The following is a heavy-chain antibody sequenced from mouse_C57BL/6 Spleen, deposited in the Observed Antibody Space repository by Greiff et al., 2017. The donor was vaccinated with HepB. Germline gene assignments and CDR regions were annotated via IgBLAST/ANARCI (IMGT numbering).Heavy chain of an antibody. J-gene: IGHJ4*01. CDR1: GYAFSSSW. CDR2: IYPGDGDT. CDR3: ARSEGYGYAMDY. Sequence: QVQLQQSGPELVKPGASVKISCKASGYAFSSSWMNWVKQRPGKGLEWIGRIYPGDGDTNYNGKFKGKATLTADKSSSTAYMQLSSLTSEDSAVYFCARSEGYGYAMDYWGQGTSVTVSS. V-gene: IGHV1-82*01. D-gene: IGHD2-2*01.